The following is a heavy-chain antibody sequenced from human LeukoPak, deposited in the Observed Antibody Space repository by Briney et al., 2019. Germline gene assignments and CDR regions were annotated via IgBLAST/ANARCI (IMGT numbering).Heavy chain of an antibody. CDR2: IYTSGST. J-gene: IGHJ4*02. Sequence: SETLSLTCTVSGGSISSYYWSWIRQPAGKGLEWIGRIYTSGSTNYNPSLKSRVTMSVDTSKNQFSLKLSSVTAADTAVYYCARIPRGYSSGWYFDYWGQGTLVTVSS. CDR3: ARIPRGYSSGWYFDY. V-gene: IGHV4-4*07. D-gene: IGHD6-19*01. CDR1: GGSISSYY.